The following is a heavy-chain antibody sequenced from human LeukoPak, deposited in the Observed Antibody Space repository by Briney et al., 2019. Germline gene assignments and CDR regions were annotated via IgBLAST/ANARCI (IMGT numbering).Heavy chain of an antibody. D-gene: IGHD5-12*01. J-gene: IGHJ4*02. V-gene: IGHV1-69*05. CDR1: GGTFSSYA. CDR3: ARALERGYSGYGPDY. CDR2: IIPIFGTA. Sequence: ASVKVSCKASGGTFSSYAISWVRQAPGQGLEWMGRIIPIFGTANYAQKFQGRVTITTDESTSTAYMELSSLRSEDTAVYYCARALERGYSGYGPDYWGQGTLVTVSS.